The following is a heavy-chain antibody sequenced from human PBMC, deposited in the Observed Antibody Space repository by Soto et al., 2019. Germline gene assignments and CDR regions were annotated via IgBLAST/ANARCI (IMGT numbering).Heavy chain of an antibody. CDR1: GYSLTSYW. CDR3: ARVRSSSSPAFDY. CDR2: ICPGDSDT. V-gene: IGHV5-51*01. D-gene: IGHD6-6*01. Sequence: AGESLKISCKGSGYSLTSYWIGWVRQMPGKGLEWMGIICPGDSDTRYSPSFQGQVTISADKSISTAYLQWSSLKASDTAMYYCARVRSSSSPAFDYWGQGTLVTVSS. J-gene: IGHJ4*02.